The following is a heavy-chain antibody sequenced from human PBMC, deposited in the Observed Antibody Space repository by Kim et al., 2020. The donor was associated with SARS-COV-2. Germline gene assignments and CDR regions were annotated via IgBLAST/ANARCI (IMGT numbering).Heavy chain of an antibody. CDR3: LAEIGSRSFDH. CDR1: GFTFSAQA. V-gene: IGHV3-30*04. CDR2: IAYDGSHI. Sequence: GGSLRLSCAASGFTFSAQALHWVRQAPGKGLEWVAHIAYDGSHISYPDSVKGRFIISRDDTKSTLYLQMNSLRPEDTAVYYCLAEIGSRSFDHWGQGTLVTVSS. D-gene: IGHD3-10*01. J-gene: IGHJ4*02.